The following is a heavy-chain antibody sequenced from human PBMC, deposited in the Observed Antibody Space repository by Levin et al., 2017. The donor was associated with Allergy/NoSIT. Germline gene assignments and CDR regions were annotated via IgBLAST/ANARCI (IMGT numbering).Heavy chain of an antibody. Sequence: GESLKISCAASGFTFSSYSMNWVRQAPGKGLEWVSYISSSSSTIYYADSVKGRFTISRDNAKNSLYLQMNSLRDEDTAVYYCARDDDRSGDRFDPWGQGTLVTVSS. CDR3: ARDDDRSGDRFDP. J-gene: IGHJ5*02. D-gene: IGHD3-22*01. CDR1: GFTFSSYS. CDR2: ISSSSSTI. V-gene: IGHV3-48*02.